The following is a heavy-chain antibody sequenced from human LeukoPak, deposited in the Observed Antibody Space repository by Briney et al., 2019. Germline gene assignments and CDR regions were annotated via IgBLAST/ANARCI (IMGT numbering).Heavy chain of an antibody. J-gene: IGHJ3*02. CDR3: ARDGIVGATSFAFDI. D-gene: IGHD1-26*01. Sequence: SVKVSCKASGGTFSSYAISWVRQAPGQGLEWMGGIIPIFGTANYAQKFQGRVTITTDESTSTAYMEPSSLRSEDTAVYYCARDGIVGATSFAFDIWGQGTMVTVSS. CDR2: IIPIFGTA. CDR1: GGTFSSYA. V-gene: IGHV1-69*05.